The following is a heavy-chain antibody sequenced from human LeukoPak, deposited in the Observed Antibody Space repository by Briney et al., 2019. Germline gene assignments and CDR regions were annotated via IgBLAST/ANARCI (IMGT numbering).Heavy chain of an antibody. CDR3: ARDRLRGAFDI. CDR1: GFTFSSCS. V-gene: IGHV3-21*01. Sequence: PGGSLRLSCAASGFTFSSCSMNWVRQAPGKGLEWVSSISSSSSYIYYVDSVKGRFTISRDNAKNSLYLQMNSLRAEDTAVYYCARDRLRGAFDIWGQGTMVTVSS. J-gene: IGHJ3*02. CDR2: ISSSSSYI.